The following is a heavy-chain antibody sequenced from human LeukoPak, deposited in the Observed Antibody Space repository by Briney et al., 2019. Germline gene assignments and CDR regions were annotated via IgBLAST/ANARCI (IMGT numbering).Heavy chain of an antibody. CDR1: EFSVGSNY. J-gene: IGHJ3*02. Sequence: GGSLRLSCAASEFSVGSNYMTWVRQAPGKGLEWVSLIYSGGSTYYADSVKGRFTISRDNSKNTLYLQMNSLRAEDTAVYYCARDRILFAIFGVVTEPHDAFDIWGQGTMVTVSS. D-gene: IGHD3-3*01. CDR2: IYSGGST. CDR3: ARDRILFAIFGVVTEPHDAFDI. V-gene: IGHV3-66*01.